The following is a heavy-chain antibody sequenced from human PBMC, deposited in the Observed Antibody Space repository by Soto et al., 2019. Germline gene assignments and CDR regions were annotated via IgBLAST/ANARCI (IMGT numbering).Heavy chain of an antibody. CDR1: GFTFSSYS. CDR2: ISSSSSYI. J-gene: IGHJ6*02. V-gene: IGHV3-21*01. D-gene: IGHD1-7*01. Sequence: EMQLVESGGGLVKPGGSLRLSCAASGFTFSSYSMNWVRQAPGKGLEWVSSISSSSSYIYYADSVKGRFTISRDNAKNSLYLQMNSLRAEDTAVYYCARRALELSYYYYGMDVWGQGTTVTVSS. CDR3: ARRALELSYYYYGMDV.